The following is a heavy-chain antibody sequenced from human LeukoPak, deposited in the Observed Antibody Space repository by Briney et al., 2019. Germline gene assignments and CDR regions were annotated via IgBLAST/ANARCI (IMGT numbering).Heavy chain of an antibody. V-gene: IGHV4-59*01. CDR1: GGSISRYY. J-gene: IGHJ6*02. CDR2: IYYSGST. CDR3: ARYGDGSMDV. Sequence: KPSETLSLTCTVSGGSISRYYWSWIRQPPGKGLEWIGYIYYSGSTNYNPSLKSRVTISVDTSKNQFSLKLSSVTAADTAVYYCARYGDGSMDVWGQGTTVTVSS. D-gene: IGHD4-17*01.